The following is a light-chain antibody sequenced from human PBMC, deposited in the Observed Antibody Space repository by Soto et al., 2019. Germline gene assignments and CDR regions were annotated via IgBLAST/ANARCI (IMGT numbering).Light chain of an antibody. CDR3: QQRSNWPPFT. CDR1: QSVSSY. V-gene: IGKV3-11*01. J-gene: IGKJ4*01. CDR2: DAS. Sequence: EIVLTQSPATLSLSPGERATLSCRASQSVSSYLAWYQQKPGQAPRLLIYDASNRATGIPARFSGSGSGTDFTPPIISREAEDVAVYYCQQRSNWPPFTFGGGTKVEIK.